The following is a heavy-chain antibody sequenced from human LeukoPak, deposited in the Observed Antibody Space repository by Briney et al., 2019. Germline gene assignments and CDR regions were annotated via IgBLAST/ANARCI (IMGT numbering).Heavy chain of an antibody. V-gene: IGHV3-15*01. D-gene: IGHD6-19*01. J-gene: IGHJ4*02. CDR2: IKNKTDGGTT. Sequence: GGSLRLSCAASGFTFSNAWMSWVRQAPGKGLEWVGRIKNKTDGGTTDYAAPVKGRFTISRDDSKNTLYLQMNSLRAEDTAVYYCAKDQRSIAVAGYFDYWGQGTLVTVSS. CDR3: AKDQRSIAVAGYFDY. CDR1: GFTFSNAW.